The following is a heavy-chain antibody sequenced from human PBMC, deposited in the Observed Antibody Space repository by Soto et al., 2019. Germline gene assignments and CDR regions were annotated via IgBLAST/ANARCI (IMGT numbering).Heavy chain of an antibody. D-gene: IGHD3-10*01. CDR3: ARDQTQLRGPWRMDV. J-gene: IGHJ6*02. CDR2: IIPIFGTA. Sequence: QVQLVQSGAEVKKPGSSVKVSCKASGGTFSSYAISWVRQAPGQWLEWMGGIIPIFGTANYAQKCQGRVTITADASTSTAYMELSSLRSEATAVYYGARDQTQLRGPWRMDVWGQGTTVTVSS. CDR1: GGTFSSYA. V-gene: IGHV1-69*01.